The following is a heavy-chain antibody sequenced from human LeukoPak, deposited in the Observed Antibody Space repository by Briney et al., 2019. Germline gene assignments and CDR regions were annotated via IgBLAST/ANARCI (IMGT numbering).Heavy chain of an antibody. D-gene: IGHD3-22*01. CDR3: VRGRIARFLITLTYHYGMDV. CDR1: GFTFSSYW. J-gene: IGHJ6*02. CDR2: IKQDGSEK. Sequence: GGSLRLSCAASGFTFSSYWMSWVRQAPGKGLEWVANIKQDGSEKYYVDSVKGRFTISRDNAKNSLYLQMNSLRAEDTAVYYCVRGRIARFLITLTYHYGMDVWGQGTTVTVSS. V-gene: IGHV3-7*01.